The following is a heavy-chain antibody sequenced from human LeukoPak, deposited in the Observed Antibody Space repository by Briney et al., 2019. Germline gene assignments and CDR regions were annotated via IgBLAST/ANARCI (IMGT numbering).Heavy chain of an antibody. CDR1: CYTFTSYG. D-gene: IGHD2-2*01. Sequence: ASVKGSWQGSCYTFTSYGISLVRQGPGQGLEWMGWNNAYHGNTTYAQKVHGRVTMTNDTSTSIADMELRSLRSDHTAVYYCAREEGSTSFGPYYYGMDVWGQGTTVTVSS. CDR2: NNAYHGNT. J-gene: IGHJ6*02. CDR3: AREEGSTSFGPYYYGMDV. V-gene: IGHV1-18*01.